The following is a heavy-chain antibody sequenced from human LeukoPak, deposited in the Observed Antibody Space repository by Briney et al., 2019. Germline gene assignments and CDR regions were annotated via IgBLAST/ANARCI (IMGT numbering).Heavy chain of an antibody. Sequence: ASVKFSCKASGYTFTDYHMHWVRQAPGQGLEWMGWINPNSGGTNYAQKFQGRVTMTRDTSITTTNMQLRSLSSDDTAVYYCAREMETGTVVTPGYWGHGTLASVSS. CDR1: GYTFTDYH. V-gene: IGHV1-2*02. J-gene: IGHJ4*01. D-gene: IGHD4-23*01. CDR3: AREMETGTVVTPGY. CDR2: INPNSGGT.